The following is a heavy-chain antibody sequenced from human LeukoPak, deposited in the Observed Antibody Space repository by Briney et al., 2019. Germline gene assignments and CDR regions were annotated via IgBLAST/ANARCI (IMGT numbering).Heavy chain of an antibody. CDR1: GFTFSSYA. J-gene: IGHJ4*02. Sequence: GGSLRLSCAASGFTFSSYAMSWVRQAPGKGLEWVSVIYSGGSTYYADSVKGRFIISRDNSKNTLYLQMNSLRAEDTAVYYCAREEGPLDYWGQGTLVTVSS. V-gene: IGHV3-66*01. CDR3: AREEGPLDY. CDR2: IYSGGST.